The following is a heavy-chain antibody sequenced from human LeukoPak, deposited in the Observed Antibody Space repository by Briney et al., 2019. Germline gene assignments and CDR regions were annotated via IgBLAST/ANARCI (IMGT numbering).Heavy chain of an antibody. CDR3: ARDGGLLWFRNWFDP. V-gene: IGHV4-59*01. Sequence: SDTLSLTCTVSGGSISSYYWSWIRQPPGKGLEWIGYIYYSGSTNYKPPLKSRVTISVDTSKNQFSLKLSAVTAAGTAVYYCARDGGLLWFRNWFDPWGQRTLVTVSS. J-gene: IGHJ5*02. D-gene: IGHD3-10*01. CDR1: GGSISSYY. CDR2: IYYSGST.